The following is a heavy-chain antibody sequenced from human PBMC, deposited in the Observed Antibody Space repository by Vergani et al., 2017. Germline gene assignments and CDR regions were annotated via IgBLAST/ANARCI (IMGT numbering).Heavy chain of an antibody. CDR1: GGSFSGYY. V-gene: IGHV4-34*01. CDR3: ARASRVYSSSSHLGGYFQH. Sequence: QVQLQQWGAGLLKPSETLSLTCAVYGGSFSGYYWSWIRQPPGKGLEWIGEINHSGSTNYNPSLTSRVTISVDTAKNQFSLKLSSVTAADTAVYYCARASRVYSSSSHLGGYFQHWGQGTLVTVSS. CDR2: INHSGST. D-gene: IGHD6-6*01. J-gene: IGHJ1*01.